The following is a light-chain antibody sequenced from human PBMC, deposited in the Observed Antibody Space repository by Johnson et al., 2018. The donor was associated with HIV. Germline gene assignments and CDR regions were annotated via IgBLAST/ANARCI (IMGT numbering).Light chain of an antibody. Sequence: QSVLTQSPSVSAAPGQKVTISCSGSSSNIGNNYVSWYQQLPGTAPKLLIYDNNKRPSGIPDRFSGSKSGTSATLGITGLQTGDEADYYFGTWDSSLSASYGFGTGTKVTVL. CDR1: SSNIGNNY. J-gene: IGLJ1*01. V-gene: IGLV1-51*01. CDR3: GTWDSSLSASYG. CDR2: DNN.